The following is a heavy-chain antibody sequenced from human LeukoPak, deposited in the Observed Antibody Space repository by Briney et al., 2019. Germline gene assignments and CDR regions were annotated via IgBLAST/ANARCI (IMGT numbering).Heavy chain of an antibody. CDR3: ASRPGPRSSAFDI. Sequence: SETLSLTCAVYGGSFSGYYWSWIRQPPGKGLEWIGEINHSGSTNYNPSLKSRVTVSVDTSKNQFSLKLSSVTAADTAVYYCASRPGPRSSAFDIWGQRTMVTVSS. CDR2: INHSGST. CDR1: GGSFSGYY. J-gene: IGHJ3*02. V-gene: IGHV4-34*01.